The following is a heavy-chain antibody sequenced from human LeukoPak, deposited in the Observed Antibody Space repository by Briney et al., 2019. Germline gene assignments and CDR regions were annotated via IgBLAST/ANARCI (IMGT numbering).Heavy chain of an antibody. J-gene: IGHJ5*02. CDR1: GYTFTNYY. CDR2: INPSGGST. D-gene: IGHD3-16*01. Sequence: ASVKVSCKASGYTFTNYYIHWVRQAPGQGLECMGIINPSGGSTSYAQKFQGRVTMTRDMSTSTVYMELSSLSSEDTAVYYCARESRRGGIDAWGQGTLVTISS. V-gene: IGHV1-46*01. CDR3: ARESRRGGIDA.